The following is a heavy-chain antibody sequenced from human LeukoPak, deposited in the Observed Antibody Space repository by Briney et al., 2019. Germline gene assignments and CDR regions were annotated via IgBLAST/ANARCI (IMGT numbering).Heavy chain of an antibody. V-gene: IGHV4-39*01. CDR2: IHYSGTT. CDR1: GDSLRSGNYY. CDR3: ARRPPRSYFDY. J-gene: IGHJ4*02. Sequence: PSETLPLTCIVSGDSLRSGNYYWQWIRPPPGEGLEWIGSIHYSGTTYYNPSLKSRVTISVDTSKNQFSLRLNSVTATATAFYYCARRPPRSYFDYWGQGILVTVSS.